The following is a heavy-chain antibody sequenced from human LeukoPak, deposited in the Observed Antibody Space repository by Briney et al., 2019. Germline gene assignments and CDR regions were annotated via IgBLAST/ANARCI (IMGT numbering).Heavy chain of an antibody. D-gene: IGHD5-24*01. CDR2: INHSGST. CDR3: ARGEGARDGYNYEGPFYFDY. J-gene: IGHJ4*02. V-gene: IGHV4-30-4*01. CDR1: GGSISSGDYY. Sequence: PSQTLSLTCTVSGGSISSGDYYWSWIRQPPGKGLEWIGRINHSGSTNYSPSLKSRATISVDTSKSQFSLKLNSMTAADTAVYYCARGEGARDGYNYEGPFYFDYWGQGTLVTVSS.